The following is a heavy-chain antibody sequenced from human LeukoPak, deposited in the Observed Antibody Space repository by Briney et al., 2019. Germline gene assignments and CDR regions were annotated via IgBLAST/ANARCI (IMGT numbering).Heavy chain of an antibody. CDR1: GFTFSSYS. CDR3: ARGTGSDYDLDY. V-gene: IGHV3-21*01. D-gene: IGHD3-22*01. CDR2: ISSSSSYI. J-gene: IGHJ4*02. Sequence: GGSLGLSCAASGFTFSSYSMSWVRQAPGKGLEWVSSISSSSSYIYYADSVKGRFTISRDNAENSLYLQMNSLRAEDTSVYYCARGTGSDYDLDYWGQGTLVTVSS.